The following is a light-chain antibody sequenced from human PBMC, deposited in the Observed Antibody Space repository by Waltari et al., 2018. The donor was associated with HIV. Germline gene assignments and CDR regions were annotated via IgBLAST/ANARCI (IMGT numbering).Light chain of an antibody. Sequence: HSALTQPASVSGSPGQSITISCTGPTSAISDFNFVSWYQHSPGRAPKLIIFEVYSRPSGISDRFSGSKSGVTASLTISALRAEDEADYFCSSYSARGFVVFGGGTKVTVL. CDR2: EVY. CDR3: SSYSARGFVV. CDR1: TSAISDFNF. V-gene: IGLV2-14*01. J-gene: IGLJ3*02.